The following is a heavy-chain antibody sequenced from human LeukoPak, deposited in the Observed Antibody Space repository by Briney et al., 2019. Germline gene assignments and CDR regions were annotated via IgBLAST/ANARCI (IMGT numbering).Heavy chain of an antibody. CDR1: GFTVSSNY. CDR3: ASGSGSYRTPYYYMDV. CDR2: IYSSGST. Sequence: GGSLRLSCAASGFTVSSNYMSWVRQAQGKGLEGVSVIYSSGSTYYADSVKGRFTICRDNSKNTLYLQMNSLRAEDTAVYYCASGSGSYRTPYYYMDVWGTGTTVTVSS. J-gene: IGHJ6*03. V-gene: IGHV3-53*01. D-gene: IGHD3-10*01.